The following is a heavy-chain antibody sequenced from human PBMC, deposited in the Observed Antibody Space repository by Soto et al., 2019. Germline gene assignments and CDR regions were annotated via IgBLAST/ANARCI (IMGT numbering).Heavy chain of an antibody. Sequence: EVQLVQSGGDLVQPGGTLRLSCAASGLSVSGDYMTWVRQAPGKGLEWVSMTYSGGPTDYADSVKGRFPISVDKSKNTLYLQMHSLRVDDTAVYYCAKDYGDYGLVFDIWGQGTMVTVSS. D-gene: IGHD4-17*01. V-gene: IGHV3-53*01. J-gene: IGHJ3*02. CDR2: TYSGGPT. CDR1: GLSVSGDY. CDR3: AKDYGDYGLVFDI.